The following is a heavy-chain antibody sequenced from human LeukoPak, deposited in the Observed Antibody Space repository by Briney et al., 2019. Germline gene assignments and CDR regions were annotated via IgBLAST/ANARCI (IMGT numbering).Heavy chain of an antibody. CDR1: GGSISSYY. CDR3: ARSQETIFGVEDAFDI. Sequence: SETLSLTCTVSGGSISSYYRSWIRQPAGKGLEWIGRIYTSGSTNYNPSLKSRVTMSVDTSKNQFSLKLSSVTAADTAVYYCARSQETIFGVEDAFDIWGQGTMVTVSS. J-gene: IGHJ3*02. CDR2: IYTSGST. V-gene: IGHV4-4*07. D-gene: IGHD3-3*01.